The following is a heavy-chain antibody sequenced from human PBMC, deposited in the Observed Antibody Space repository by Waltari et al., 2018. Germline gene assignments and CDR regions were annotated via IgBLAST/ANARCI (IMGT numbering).Heavy chain of an antibody. D-gene: IGHD6-6*01. Sequence: QLQLQESGPGLVKPSETLSLTCTVSGGSISSSSYYWGWIRQPPGKGLEWIGSIYYSGSTYYNPSLKSRVTISVDTSKNQFSLKLSSVTAADTAVYYCARAQRSYSSSSIDPWGQGTLVTVSS. CDR1: GGSISSSSYY. CDR3: ARAQRSYSSSSIDP. CDR2: IYYSGST. J-gene: IGHJ5*02. V-gene: IGHV4-39*07.